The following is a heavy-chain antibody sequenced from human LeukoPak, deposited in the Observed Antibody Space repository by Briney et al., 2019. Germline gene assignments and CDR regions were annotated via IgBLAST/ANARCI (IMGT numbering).Heavy chain of an antibody. CDR2: IYTSGST. J-gene: IGHJ3*02. Sequence: PSETLSLTCTVSGGSISSYYWSWIRQPAGKGLEWIGRIYTSGSTNYNPSLKSRVTMSVDTSKNQFSLKLGSVTAADTAVYYCARDRPGYCSGGSCYFLGDAFDIWGQGTMVTVSS. D-gene: IGHD2-15*01. CDR3: ARDRPGYCSGGSCYFLGDAFDI. V-gene: IGHV4-4*07. CDR1: GGSISSYY.